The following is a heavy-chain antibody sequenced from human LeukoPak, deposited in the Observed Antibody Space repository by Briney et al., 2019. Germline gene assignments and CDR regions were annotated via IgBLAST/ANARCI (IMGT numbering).Heavy chain of an antibody. CDR3: ARSRGSSSLGYYYGMDV. CDR1: GFTFSSYA. Sequence: GGSLRLSCAASGFTFSSYAMSWVRQAPGKGLEWVSAISGSGGSTYYADSVKGRFTISRDNSKNTLYLQMNSLRAEDTAVYYCARSRGSSSLGYYYGMDVWGQGTTVTVSS. J-gene: IGHJ6*02. V-gene: IGHV3-23*01. CDR2: ISGSGGST. D-gene: IGHD6-6*01.